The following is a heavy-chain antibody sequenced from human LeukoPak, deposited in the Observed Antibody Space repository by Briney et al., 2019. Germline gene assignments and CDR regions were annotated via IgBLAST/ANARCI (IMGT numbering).Heavy chain of an antibody. CDR1: GFTFSDYS. CDR3: VRDLMGSGSTTAYLHH. CDR2: ISRSSRHV. J-gene: IGHJ1*01. D-gene: IGHD1-1*01. Sequence: GGSLRLSCAASGFTFSDYSMNWVRQAPGKGLEWVSSISRSSRHVYYAGSVKGRFTISRDNAKNSLYLQTNSLRAEDMAVYFCVRDLMGSGSTTAYLHHWGQGTLVTVSS. V-gene: IGHV3-21*01.